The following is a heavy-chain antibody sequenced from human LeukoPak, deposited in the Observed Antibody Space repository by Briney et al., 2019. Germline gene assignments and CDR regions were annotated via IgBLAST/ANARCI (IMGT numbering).Heavy chain of an antibody. Sequence: ASVKVSCKASGYTFTSYDINWVRQATGQGLEWMGWMNPNSGNTGYAQKFQGRVTMTRNTSISTAYMEPSSLRSEDTAVYYCARGYGGLYYYYGMDVWGQGTTVTVSS. J-gene: IGHJ6*02. V-gene: IGHV1-8*01. CDR1: GYTFTSYD. CDR2: MNPNSGNT. D-gene: IGHD4-23*01. CDR3: ARGYGGLYYYYGMDV.